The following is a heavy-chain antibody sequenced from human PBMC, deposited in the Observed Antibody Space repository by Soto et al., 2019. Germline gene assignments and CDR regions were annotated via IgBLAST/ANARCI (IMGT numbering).Heavy chain of an antibody. D-gene: IGHD5-12*01. CDR3: AKELMGSGWISFDS. CDR1: GFTFDDYS. CDR2: INRNGDTT. Sequence: EVQLVDSGGVVVQPGGSLRLSCAASGFTFDDYSMHWVRQAPGKGLEWVSLINRNGDTTYYGDSVKGRFTISRDNSKNSLFLQMNSLRAEDSALYYCAKELMGSGWISFDSWGQGTLVTVSS. V-gene: IGHV3-43*01. J-gene: IGHJ4*02.